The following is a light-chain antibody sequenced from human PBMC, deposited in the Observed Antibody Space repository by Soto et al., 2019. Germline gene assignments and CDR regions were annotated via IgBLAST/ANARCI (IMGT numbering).Light chain of an antibody. CDR1: STDVGGYNY. V-gene: IGLV2-14*01. CDR2: DVS. CDR3: NSYSSSTTLYL. Sequence: SVLTQPAPVSGSPGQSITISCPGTSTDVGGYNYVSWYQQHPGKAPKLMISDVSNRPSGVSIRFSGSKSGNTASLTISGLQAEDEADYYCNSYSSSTTLYLFGTGTKVTVL. J-gene: IGLJ1*01.